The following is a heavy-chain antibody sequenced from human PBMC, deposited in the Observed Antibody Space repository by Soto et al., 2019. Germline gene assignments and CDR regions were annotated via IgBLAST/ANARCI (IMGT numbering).Heavy chain of an antibody. D-gene: IGHD6-13*01. V-gene: IGHV1-18*01. CDR2: ISTYNGNT. CDR1: GYTFTSYG. CDR3: ARSSTALPSPYSSSWYDY. Sequence: ASVKVSCKASGYTFTSYGISWVRQDPGQGLEWMGWISTYNGNTDYAQKHQGRVTVTTDTSTSTAYMELRSLRSDDTAVYYCARSSTALPSPYSSSWYDYWGQGTQGTVS. J-gene: IGHJ4*02.